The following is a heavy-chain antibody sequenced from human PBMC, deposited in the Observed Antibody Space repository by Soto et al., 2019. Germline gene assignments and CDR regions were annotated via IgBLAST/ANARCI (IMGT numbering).Heavy chain of an antibody. CDR2: VNPNSGGT. Sequence: GASVKVSCKASGYTFTGYYMHWVRQAPGQGLEWMGWVNPNSGGTNYAQKFQGWVTMTRDTSISTAYMELSRLRSDDTAVYYCARIDYGGNFSYWGQGTLVTVSS. V-gene: IGHV1-2*04. CDR1: GYTFTGYY. CDR3: ARIDYGGNFSY. D-gene: IGHD4-17*01. J-gene: IGHJ4*02.